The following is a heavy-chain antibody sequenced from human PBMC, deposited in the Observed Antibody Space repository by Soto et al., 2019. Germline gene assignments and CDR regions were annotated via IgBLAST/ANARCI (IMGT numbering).Heavy chain of an antibody. Sequence: GESLKISCQGSGYSFASYWIGWVRQMPGKDLGWMGIIYPGDSDTRYSPSFQGQVTISADKSLRTAYLQWTSLKASDTALYYCARTRSFTLGFYYDGMDVWGQGTTVTVSS. D-gene: IGHD6-6*01. V-gene: IGHV5-51*01. CDR3: ARTRSFTLGFYYDGMDV. CDR1: GYSFASYW. CDR2: IYPGDSDT. J-gene: IGHJ6*02.